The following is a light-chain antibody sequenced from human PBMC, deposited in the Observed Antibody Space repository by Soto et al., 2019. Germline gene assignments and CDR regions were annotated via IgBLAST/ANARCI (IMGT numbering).Light chain of an antibody. J-gene: IGLJ1*01. V-gene: IGLV2-8*01. Sequence: QSAPTQPPSASRSPGQSVAISRTGTSSGVGGYNYVSWYQQHPGKAPKLMIYEVNKRPSGVPDRFSGSKSGNAASLPVSGLQAEDEADYYCSSYAGSGNVFGTGTKVTVL. CDR3: SSYAGSGNV. CDR1: SSGVGGYNY. CDR2: EVN.